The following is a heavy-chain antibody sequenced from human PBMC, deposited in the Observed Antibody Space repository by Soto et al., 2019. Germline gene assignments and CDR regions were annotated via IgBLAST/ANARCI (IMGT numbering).Heavy chain of an antibody. J-gene: IGHJ4*02. D-gene: IGHD3-10*01. CDR1: GDSISSGDYY. CDR3: ARGTGTMVLAGVMN. Sequence: QVQLQESGPGLVKPSETLSLTCTVSGDSISSGDYYWSWIRQPPGQGLEWIGYIFYTGSSYYKPSLRSRVSISVDTAKYQFSLKVNSVAAADTAVYYCARGTGTMVLAGVMNRGQGTLVNVSS. CDR2: IFYTGSS. V-gene: IGHV4-30-4*01.